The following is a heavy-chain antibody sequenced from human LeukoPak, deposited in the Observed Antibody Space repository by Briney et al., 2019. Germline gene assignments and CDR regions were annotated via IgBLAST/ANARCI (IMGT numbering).Heavy chain of an antibody. CDR2: ISDSGSDI. CDR1: GFTFRDYY. J-gene: IGHJ3*01. D-gene: IGHD6-13*01. V-gene: IGHV3-11*04. CDR3: ARGAGYSSSWYS. Sequence: GGSLRLSCAASGFTFRDYYMSWIRQAPGKGLEWFSYISDSGSDIHYSDSVEGRFTISRDNAKNSLYQQMNSLRAEDTAVYYCARGAGYSSSWYSWGQGTMVTVSS.